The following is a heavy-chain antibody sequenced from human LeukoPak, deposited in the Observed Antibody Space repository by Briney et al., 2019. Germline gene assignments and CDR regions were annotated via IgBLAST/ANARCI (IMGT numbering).Heavy chain of an antibody. CDR2: ISSSSSYI. Sequence: TGGSLRLSCAASGFTFSSYSMNWVRQAPGKGLEWVSSISSSSSYIYYADSVKGRFTISRDNAKNSLYLQMNSLRAEDTAVYYCAREGIVPAARGYYYYYGMDVWGKGTTVTVSS. D-gene: IGHD2-2*01. CDR3: AREGIVPAARGYYYYYGMDV. V-gene: IGHV3-21*01. CDR1: GFTFSSYS. J-gene: IGHJ6*04.